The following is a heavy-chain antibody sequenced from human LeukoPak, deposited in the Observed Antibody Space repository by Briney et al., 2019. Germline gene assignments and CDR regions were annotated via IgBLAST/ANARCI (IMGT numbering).Heavy chain of an antibody. Sequence: GTSVKVSCKASGFTFTSSAMQWVRQARGQRLEWIGWIVVGSGNTNYAQKFQERVTTTRDMSTSTAYMELSSLRSEDTAVYYCAATNEITMIVDDAFDIWGQGTMVTVSS. V-gene: IGHV1-58*02. CDR2: IVVGSGNT. D-gene: IGHD3-22*01. J-gene: IGHJ3*02. CDR3: AATNEITMIVDDAFDI. CDR1: GFTFTSSA.